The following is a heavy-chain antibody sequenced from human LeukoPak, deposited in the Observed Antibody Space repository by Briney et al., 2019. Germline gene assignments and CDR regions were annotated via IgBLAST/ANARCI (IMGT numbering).Heavy chain of an antibody. CDR2: ISGSGDTT. J-gene: IGHJ4*02. D-gene: IGHD5-12*01. Sequence: PGGSLRLSCAASGFTFSSYAMSWVRQAPGKGLEWVSAISGSGDTTYYTDSVKGRFSISRDNSKNTLYLQMNSLRAEDTAVYYCAKDRESRYGAYDLGDNWGQGILVTVSS. V-gene: IGHV3-23*01. CDR1: GFTFSSYA. CDR3: AKDRESRYGAYDLGDN.